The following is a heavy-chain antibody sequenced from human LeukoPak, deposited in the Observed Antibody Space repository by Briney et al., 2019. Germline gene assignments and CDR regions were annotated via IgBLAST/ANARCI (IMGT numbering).Heavy chain of an antibody. D-gene: IGHD6-19*01. CDR1: GGSISSYY. CDR2: IYYSRST. J-gene: IGHJ3*02. V-gene: IGHV4-59*08. CDR3: ARLQWLAHDAFDI. Sequence: PSETLSLTCTVSGGSISSYYWSWIRQPPGKGLEWIGYIYYSRSTNYNPSLKSRVTISVDTSKNQFSLKLSSVTAADTAVYYCARLQWLAHDAFDIWGQGTMVTVSS.